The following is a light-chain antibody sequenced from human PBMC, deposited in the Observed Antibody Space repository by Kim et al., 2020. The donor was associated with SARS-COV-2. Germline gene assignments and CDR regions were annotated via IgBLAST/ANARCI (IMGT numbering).Light chain of an antibody. V-gene: IGLV2-14*01. CDR2: DVN. J-gene: IGLJ1*01. CDR3: SSYTSASTYV. CDR1: SSDIGAYNY. Sequence: QSALAQPASVSGSPGQSITISCTGSSSDIGAYNYVSWYQQHPGGVPKLIIYDVNKRPSGVSDRFSGSKSGYSASLTISGLQVEDEADYYCSSYTSASTYVFGTGTQLTVL.